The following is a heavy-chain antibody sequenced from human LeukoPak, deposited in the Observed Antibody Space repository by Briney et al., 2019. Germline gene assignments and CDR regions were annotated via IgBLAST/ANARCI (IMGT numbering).Heavy chain of an antibody. D-gene: IGHD4-11*01. CDR2: LFYSGST. CDR3: ARGAYSNYLSVDY. V-gene: IGHV4-59*01. J-gene: IGHJ4*02. CDR1: GGSIPSYY. Sequence: PSETLSLTCAISGGSIPSYYWSWLRQTPGKGLEWIGYLFYSGSTNYNPSLKGRITMSIDTSKNEFSLKLRSVTAADTAVYYCARGAYSNYLSVDYWGQGTLVTVSS.